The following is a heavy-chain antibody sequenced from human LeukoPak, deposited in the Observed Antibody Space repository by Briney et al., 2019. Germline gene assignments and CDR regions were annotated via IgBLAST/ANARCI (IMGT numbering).Heavy chain of an antibody. J-gene: IGHJ4*02. CDR1: GGSFSGYY. V-gene: IGHV4-34*01. CDR2: INHSGST. CDR3: ARATLGDYALGY. D-gene: IGHD4-17*01. Sequence: PETLSLTCAVYGGSFSGYYWSWIRQPPGKGLEWIGEINHSGSTNYNPSLKSRVTISVDTSKNQFSLKLSSVTAADTAVYYCARATLGDYALGYWGQGTLVTVSS.